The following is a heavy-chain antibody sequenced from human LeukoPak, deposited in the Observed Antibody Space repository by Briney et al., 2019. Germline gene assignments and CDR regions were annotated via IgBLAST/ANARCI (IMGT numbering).Heavy chain of an antibody. Sequence: PGGSLRLSCAASGFTFDDYAMHWVRQAPGKGLEWASGISWNSGSIGYADSVKGRFTISRDNAKNSLYLQMDSLRAEDTALYYCAKDIRWELSSSFDYWGQGTLVTVSS. J-gene: IGHJ4*02. CDR3: AKDIRWELSSSFDY. CDR1: GFTFDDYA. D-gene: IGHD1-26*01. V-gene: IGHV3-9*01. CDR2: ISWNSGSI.